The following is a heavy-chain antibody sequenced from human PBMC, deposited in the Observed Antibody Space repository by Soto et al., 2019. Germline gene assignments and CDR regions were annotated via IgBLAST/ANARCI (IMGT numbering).Heavy chain of an antibody. CDR3: ASGHDAYKVRY. D-gene: IGHD1-1*01. CDR1: GGSISSGGTGSY. Sequence: QVKLQESGPGLVKPSQTLSLTCTVSGGSISSGGTGSYWTWIRQLPGKGLEWIGYIYYTGNTYYNPSLKSRPTISIDTSENQFSLKLTSVTAADTAVYFCASGHDAYKVRYWGQGTQVTVSS. CDR2: IYYTGNT. V-gene: IGHV4-31*03. J-gene: IGHJ4*02.